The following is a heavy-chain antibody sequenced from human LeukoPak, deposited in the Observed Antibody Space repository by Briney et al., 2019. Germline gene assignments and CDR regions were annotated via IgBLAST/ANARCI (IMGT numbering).Heavy chain of an antibody. D-gene: IGHD6-19*01. CDR1: GGSISSGSYY. CDR2: IYTSGST. J-gene: IGHJ4*02. CDR3: ARDAPYSSGWYGDFDY. V-gene: IGHV4-61*02. Sequence: SETLSLTCTVSGGSISSGSYYWSWIRQPAGKGLEWIGRIYTSGSTNYNPSLKSRVTISVDTSKNQFSLKLSSVTAADTAVYYRARDAPYSSGWYGDFDYWGQGTLVTVSS.